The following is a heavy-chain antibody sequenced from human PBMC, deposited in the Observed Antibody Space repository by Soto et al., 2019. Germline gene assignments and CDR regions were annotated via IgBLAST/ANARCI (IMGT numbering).Heavy chain of an antibody. CDR1: GGSINSGGYS. CDR2: IYHTGNT. CDR3: ARVERTLSTPSAYGMDV. V-gene: IGHV4-30-2*01. J-gene: IGHJ6*02. Sequence: QLQLQESGSGLVKPSQTLSLTCTVSGGSINSGGYSWIWIRQPPGKGLEWIGYIYHTGNTFYNPSPQSRVTLSVDQSKNQFCLSLGSVTAAETAMYYCARVERTLSTPSAYGMDVWGQGTTVTVSS. D-gene: IGHD2-2*01.